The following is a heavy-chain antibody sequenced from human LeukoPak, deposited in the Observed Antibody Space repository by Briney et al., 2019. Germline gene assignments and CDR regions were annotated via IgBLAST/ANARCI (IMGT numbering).Heavy chain of an antibody. CDR3: ARPHTNTARDDAFDI. Sequence: PGRSLRLSCAASGFTFSSYGMHWVRQAPGKGLEWVAVIWYDGSNKYYEDSVKGRFTISRDNSKNTLYLQMNSLRAEDTAVYYCARPHTNTARDDAFDIWGQGTMVTVSS. J-gene: IGHJ3*02. D-gene: IGHD5-18*01. V-gene: IGHV3-33*01. CDR2: IWYDGSNK. CDR1: GFTFSSYG.